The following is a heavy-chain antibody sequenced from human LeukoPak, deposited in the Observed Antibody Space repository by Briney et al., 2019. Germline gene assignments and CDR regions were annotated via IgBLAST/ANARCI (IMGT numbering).Heavy chain of an antibody. CDR2: MNPNSGNT. CDR1: GYTFTSYD. CDR3: ARVSIAVAGIDY. V-gene: IGHV1-8*03. J-gene: IGHJ4*02. D-gene: IGHD6-19*01. Sequence: GASVKVSCKASGYTFTSYDINWVRQATGQGLEWMGWMNPNSGNTGYAQKFQGRVTITRNTSISTAYMELSSLRSEDTAVYYCARVSIAVAGIDYWGQGTLVTVSS.